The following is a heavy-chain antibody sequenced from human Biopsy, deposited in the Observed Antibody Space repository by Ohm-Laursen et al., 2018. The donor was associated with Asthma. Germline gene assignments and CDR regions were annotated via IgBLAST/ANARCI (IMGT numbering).Heavy chain of an antibody. Sequence: SLRLSCAASGFTVSRDHMFWVRQAPGKGLEWVSVIYSGGGTFYADSVKGRVTISRDISKNTLSLQMNSLRAEDTAVYYCARAYGGNFFSGAFDIWSQGTMVTVSS. CDR1: GFTVSRDH. V-gene: IGHV3-53*01. J-gene: IGHJ3*02. CDR2: IYSGGGT. CDR3: ARAYGGNFFSGAFDI. D-gene: IGHD4-23*01.